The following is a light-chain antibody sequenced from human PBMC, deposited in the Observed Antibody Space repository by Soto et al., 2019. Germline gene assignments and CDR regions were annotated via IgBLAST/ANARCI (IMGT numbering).Light chain of an antibody. CDR3: SSYAGTHIV. CDR2: DVS. Sequence: QSALTQPPSASGSPGQSVTVSCTGTSSDVGAYNSVSWYQQHPDKAPKLMIYDVSERPSGVPDRFSGSKSGNTASLTVSGLQAEDEADYYCSSYAGTHIVFXXVTKXTVL. V-gene: IGLV2-8*01. CDR1: SSDVGAYNS. J-gene: IGLJ1*01.